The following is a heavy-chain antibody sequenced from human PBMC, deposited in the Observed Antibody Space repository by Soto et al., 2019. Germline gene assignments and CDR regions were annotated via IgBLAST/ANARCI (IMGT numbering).Heavy chain of an antibody. D-gene: IGHD6-13*01. V-gene: IGHV3-23*01. CDR3: AKERAPNGGDSLGYFDY. CDR2: ISGSGDIT. CDR1: GFTFSSYG. J-gene: IGHJ4*02. Sequence: GGSLRLSCAASGFTFSSYGMSRVRRAPGKGLEWVSVISGSGDITYYAGSVKGRFTFSRDNSKNTVYLQMNSLRADDTAIYYCAKERAPNGGDSLGYFDYWGQGTPVTVSS.